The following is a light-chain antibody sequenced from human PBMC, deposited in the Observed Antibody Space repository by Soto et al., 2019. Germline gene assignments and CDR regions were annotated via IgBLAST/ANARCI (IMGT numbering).Light chain of an antibody. CDR1: SSNIGGNS. CDR2: DDN. J-gene: IGLJ1*01. Sequence: QSVLTQPPSVSAAPGQKVTISCSGSSSNIGGNSVSWYQQLPGTAPKLLIYDDNKRPSGIPDRFSGSKSGTSATLGITGFQTGDEADYYCASWDRSLGAYVFGTGPKV. V-gene: IGLV1-51*01. CDR3: ASWDRSLGAYV.